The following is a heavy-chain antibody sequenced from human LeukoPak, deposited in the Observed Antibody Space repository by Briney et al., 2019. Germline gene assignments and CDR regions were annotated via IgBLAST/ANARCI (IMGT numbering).Heavy chain of an antibody. CDR2: ISSSSGYI. D-gene: IGHD4-17*01. CDR1: GFTFSSYG. V-gene: IGHV3-21*01. Sequence: PGGSLRLSCAASGFTFSSYGMNWVRQAPGKGLEWVSSISSSSGYIYYADSVKGRFTISRENAKNSLYLQMNSLRAGDTAVYYCAREGSHDYGDSGGAFDIWGQGTMVTVSS. CDR3: AREGSHDYGDSGGAFDI. J-gene: IGHJ3*02.